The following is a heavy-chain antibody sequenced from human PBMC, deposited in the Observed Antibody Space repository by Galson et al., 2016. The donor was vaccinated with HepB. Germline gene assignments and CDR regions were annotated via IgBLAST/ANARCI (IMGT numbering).Heavy chain of an antibody. J-gene: IGHJ4*02. V-gene: IGHV3-30*04. D-gene: IGHD6-19*01. CDR2: ISSAGGSK. CDR1: GFSFTKDD. Sequence: SLRLSCAASGFSFTKDDMHWVRQAPGKGPEWVAVISSAGGSKDYADSMKGRFTISRDNSKNTLYLQMDSLRIDDTAVYYCARAAFGYNSGCPPWFDYWGQGVLVTVSS. CDR3: ARAAFGYNSGCPPWFDY.